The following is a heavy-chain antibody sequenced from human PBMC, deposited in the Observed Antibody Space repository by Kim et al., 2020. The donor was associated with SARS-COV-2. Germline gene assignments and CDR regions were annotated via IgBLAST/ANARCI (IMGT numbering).Heavy chain of an antibody. J-gene: IGHJ4*02. CDR3: AREGYYYDSSGYYYFDY. D-gene: IGHD3-22*01. Sequence: FRGRVTITADESTSTAYMELSSLRSEDTAVYYCAREGYYYDSSGYYYFDYWGQGTLVTVSS. V-gene: IGHV1-69*01.